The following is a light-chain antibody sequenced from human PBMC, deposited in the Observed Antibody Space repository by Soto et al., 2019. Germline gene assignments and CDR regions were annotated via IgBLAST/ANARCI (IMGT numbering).Light chain of an antibody. CDR1: QGLRND. CDR3: LQYNSDPPT. V-gene: IGKV1-17*01. Sequence: DIQMTQSPSSLSASVGDRVPITCRASQGLRNDLGWYQQKPGQAPKRMIYEASSLQSGVPSRFSGSGSGTEFTLTISRPQPEDFATYYCLQYNSDPPTLGQGTKVEIK. CDR2: EAS. J-gene: IGKJ1*01.